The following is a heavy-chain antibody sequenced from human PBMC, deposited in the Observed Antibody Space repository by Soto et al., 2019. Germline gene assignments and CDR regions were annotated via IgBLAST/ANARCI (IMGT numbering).Heavy chain of an antibody. V-gene: IGHV3-30-3*01. CDR1: GFTFRSYA. CDR2: ISYEGSNK. CDR3: ARVLGGMATVPFDY. D-gene: IGHD4-4*01. J-gene: IGHJ4*02. Sequence: VGSRRLYCAASGFTFRSYAMHCVRQAPGTGLEWVAVISYEGSNKYYADSVKGRFTISRDNSKNTLYLQMNSLRTEDTAVYYCARVLGGMATVPFDYWGQGALVTVSS.